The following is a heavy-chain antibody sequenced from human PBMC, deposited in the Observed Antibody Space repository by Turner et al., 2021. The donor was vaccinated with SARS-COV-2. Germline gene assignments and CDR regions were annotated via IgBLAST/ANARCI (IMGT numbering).Heavy chain of an antibody. V-gene: IGHV4-4*07. J-gene: IGHJ3*01. CDR1: GGFISSYF. CDR3: ARANEDLTRALDV. D-gene: IGHD3-16*01. CDR2: IHSSGII. Sequence: QVQLQESGLGLVKPSETLYLTCNVSGGFISSYFWSWIRQHAGKGLEWIRRIHSSGIINYNPSLKGRVTMSVDTSKNQGSLRLSSVTAADTAVYFCARANEDLTRALDVWGKGTMVIVSA.